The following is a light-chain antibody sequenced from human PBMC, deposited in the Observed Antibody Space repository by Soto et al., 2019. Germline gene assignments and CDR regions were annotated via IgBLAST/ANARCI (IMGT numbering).Light chain of an antibody. CDR1: SSDVGGYNY. V-gene: IGLV2-14*03. CDR3: SSYPRSNTYV. CDR2: DVT. Sequence: QSALTQPASASGAPGQSITISCTGTSSDVGGYNYVSWYQQHPGKAPKLMIFDVTNRPSGVSNRFSGSKSGNTASLTISGLQAEDEGDYYCSSYPRSNTYVLGTGTKLTVL. J-gene: IGLJ1*01.